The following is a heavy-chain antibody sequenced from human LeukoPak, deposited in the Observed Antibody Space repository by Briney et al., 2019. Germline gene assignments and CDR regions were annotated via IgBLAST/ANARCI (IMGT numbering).Heavy chain of an antibody. CDR2: ISYDGSNK. CDR3: ARAMGAGTDY. D-gene: IGHD1-26*01. CDR1: GFTFSSCA. J-gene: IGHJ4*02. Sequence: GGSLRLSCAASGFTFSSCAMHWVRQAPGKGLEWVAVISYDGSNKYYADSVKGRFTISRDNSKNTLYLQMNSLRAEDTAVYYCARAMGAGTDYWGQGTLVTVSS. V-gene: IGHV3-30-3*01.